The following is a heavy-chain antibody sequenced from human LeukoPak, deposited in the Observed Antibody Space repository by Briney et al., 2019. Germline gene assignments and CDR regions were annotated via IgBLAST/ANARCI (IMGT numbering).Heavy chain of an antibody. V-gene: IGHV4-61*02. J-gene: IGHJ4*02. CDR3: ARYGYYYDSSGYYQQYFDY. Sequence: SQTLFLTCTVSGGSISSGSYYWSWIRQPAGKGLEWIGRIYTSGSTNYNPSLKSRVTISVDTSKNQFSLKLSSVTAADTAVYYCARYGYYYDSSGYYQQYFDYWGQGTLVTVSS. D-gene: IGHD3-22*01. CDR1: GGSISSGSYY. CDR2: IYTSGST.